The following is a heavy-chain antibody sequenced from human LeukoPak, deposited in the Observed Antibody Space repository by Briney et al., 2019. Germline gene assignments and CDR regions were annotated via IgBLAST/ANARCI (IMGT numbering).Heavy chain of an antibody. D-gene: IGHD5-18*01. Sequence: SETLSLTCTVSGGSISSYYWSWIRQPPGKGLEWIGYIYYSGSTNYNPSLKSRVTISVDTSKNQFSLKLSSVTAADTAVYYCARSGVTLWPAQIDYWGQGTLVTVSS. J-gene: IGHJ4*02. V-gene: IGHV4-59*08. CDR2: IYYSGST. CDR1: GGSISSYY. CDR3: ARSGVTLWPAQIDY.